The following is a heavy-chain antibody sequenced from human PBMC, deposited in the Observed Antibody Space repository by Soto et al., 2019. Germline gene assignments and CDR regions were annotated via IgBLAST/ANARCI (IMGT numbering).Heavy chain of an antibody. CDR3: ARDQKMGSGPRLYGMDV. D-gene: IGHD3-10*01. V-gene: IGHV4-30-2*01. J-gene: IGHJ6*02. CDR2: IYHSGST. CDR1: GGSISSGGYS. Sequence: QLQLQESGSGLVKPSQTLSLTCAVSGGSISSGGYSWSWIRQPPGKGLEWIGYIYHSGSTYYNPSLKSRVTISVDRSKNQFSLKLSSVTAADTAVYYCARDQKMGSGPRLYGMDVWGQGTTVTVSS.